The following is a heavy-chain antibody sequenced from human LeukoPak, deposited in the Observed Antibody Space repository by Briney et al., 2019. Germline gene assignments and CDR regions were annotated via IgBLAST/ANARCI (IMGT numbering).Heavy chain of an antibody. CDR3: AKGIYSSGWSYFDY. CDR2: LSGSGITT. V-gene: IGHV3-23*01. CDR1: GFTISNSA. Sequence: GGSLRLSCAASGFTISNSAMSWVRQAPGKGLEWVSTLSGSGITTYYADSVKGRFTISRDNSKNTLYLQMNSLRAEDTAVYYCAKGIYSSGWSYFDYWGHGTLVTVSS. D-gene: IGHD6-19*01. J-gene: IGHJ4*01.